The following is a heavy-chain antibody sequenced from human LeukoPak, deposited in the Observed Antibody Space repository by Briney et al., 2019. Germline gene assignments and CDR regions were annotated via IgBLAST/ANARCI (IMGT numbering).Heavy chain of an antibody. CDR2: ISGSGGST. CDR3: AREGARWEPSFSAFDI. Sequence: PGGSLRLSCAASGFTFSSYGMSWVRQAPGKGLEWVSAISGSGGSTYYADSVKSRFTISRDNSKNTLYLQMNSLRAEDTAVYYCAREGARWEPSFSAFDIWGQGTMVTVSS. J-gene: IGHJ3*02. CDR1: GFTFSSYG. V-gene: IGHV3-23*01. D-gene: IGHD1-26*01.